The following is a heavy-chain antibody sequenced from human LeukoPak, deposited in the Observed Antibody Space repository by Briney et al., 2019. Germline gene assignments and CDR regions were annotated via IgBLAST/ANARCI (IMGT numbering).Heavy chain of an antibody. Sequence: PSETLSLTCTVSGGSLSSSSYYWGWIRQPPGKGLEWIGSIYYSGSTYYNPSLKSRVTISVDTSKNQFSLKLSSVTAADTAVYYCARDGEQNFDYWGQGTLVTVSS. J-gene: IGHJ4*02. D-gene: IGHD1-26*01. V-gene: IGHV4-39*07. CDR2: IYYSGST. CDR1: GGSLSSSSYY. CDR3: ARDGEQNFDY.